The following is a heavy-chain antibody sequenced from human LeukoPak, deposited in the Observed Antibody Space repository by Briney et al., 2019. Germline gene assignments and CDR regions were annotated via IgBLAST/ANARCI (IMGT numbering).Heavy chain of an antibody. J-gene: IGHJ2*01. CDR1: GGSISSGDYY. V-gene: IGHV4-30-4*01. D-gene: IGHD1-14*01. Sequence: SQTLSLTCTVSGGSISSGDYYWSWIRQPPGKGLEWIGYIYYSGSTYYNPSLKSRVTISVDTSKNQFSLKPSSVTAADTAVYYCASGTGYWYFDLWGRGTLVTVSS. CDR2: IYYSGST. CDR3: ASGTGYWYFDL.